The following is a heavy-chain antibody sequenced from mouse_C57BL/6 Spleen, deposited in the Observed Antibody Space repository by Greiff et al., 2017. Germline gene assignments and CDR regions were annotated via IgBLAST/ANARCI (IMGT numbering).Heavy chain of an antibody. Sequence: VQLKESGEGLVKPGGSLKLSCAASGFTFSSYAMSWVRQTPEKRLEWVAYISSGGDYIYYADTVKGRFTISRDNARNTLYLQMSSLKSEDTAMYYCTRDGSYYSNYGWYFDVWGTGTTVTVSS. CDR1: GFTFSSYA. J-gene: IGHJ1*03. D-gene: IGHD2-5*01. CDR2: ISSGGDYI. V-gene: IGHV5-9-1*02. CDR3: TRDGSYYSNYGWYFDV.